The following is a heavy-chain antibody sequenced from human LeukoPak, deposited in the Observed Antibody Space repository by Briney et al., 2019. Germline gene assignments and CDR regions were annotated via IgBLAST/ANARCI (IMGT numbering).Heavy chain of an antibody. CDR1: GGSISSGDYY. J-gene: IGHJ4*02. Sequence: PSETLSLTCTVSGGSISSGDYYWSWIRQPPGKGLEWIGYIYYSGSTYYNPSLKSRVTISVDTPKNQFSLKLSSVTAADTAVYYCARLWSGYYYFDYWGQGTLVTVPS. CDR3: ARLWSGYYYFDY. V-gene: IGHV4-30-4*08. CDR2: IYYSGST. D-gene: IGHD3-3*01.